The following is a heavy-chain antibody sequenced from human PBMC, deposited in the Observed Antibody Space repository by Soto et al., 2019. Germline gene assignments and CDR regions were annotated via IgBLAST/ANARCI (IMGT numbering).Heavy chain of an antibody. CDR3: ARAAISEYSSSSAFDI. CDR1: GFRFSSYS. V-gene: IGHV3-21*01. CDR2: ISSSSSYI. Sequence: XGGLRLSCAACGFRFSSYSMNGVRQDPGKGLEWVSSISSSSSYIYYADSVKGRFTISRDNAKNSLYLQMNSLRAEDTAVYYCARAAISEYSSSSAFDICAQRTMVTVSS. J-gene: IGHJ3*02. D-gene: IGHD6-6*01.